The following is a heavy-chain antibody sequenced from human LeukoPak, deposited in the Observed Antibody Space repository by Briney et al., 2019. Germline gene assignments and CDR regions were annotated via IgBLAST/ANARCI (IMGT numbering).Heavy chain of an antibody. D-gene: IGHD4-17*01. CDR1: AFTFSIYA. CDR2: ISYDGSNK. J-gene: IGHJ4*02. CDR3: ARWNLGTVTVDY. Sequence: GESLRLSCAASAFTFSIYAMSWVRQAPGKGLEWVAVISYDGSNKYYADSVKGRFTISRDNSKNTLYLQMNSLRAEDTAVYYCARWNLGTVTVDYWGQGTLVTVSS. V-gene: IGHV3-30*03.